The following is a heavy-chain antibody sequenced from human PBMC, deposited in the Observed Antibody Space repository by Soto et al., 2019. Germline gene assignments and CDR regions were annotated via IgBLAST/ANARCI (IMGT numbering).Heavy chain of an antibody. D-gene: IGHD4-17*01. J-gene: IGHJ2*01. Sequence: QVQLQESGPGLVKPSQTLSLTCTVSGGSISSGGYYWSWIRQHPGKGLEWIGYIYYSGSTYYNPSLKSRVTISVDTSKNQFSLKLSSVTAADTAVYYCARDRTHPRLRGDWYFDLWGRGTLVTVSS. CDR2: IYYSGST. V-gene: IGHV4-31*03. CDR3: ARDRTHPRLRGDWYFDL. CDR1: GGSISSGGYY.